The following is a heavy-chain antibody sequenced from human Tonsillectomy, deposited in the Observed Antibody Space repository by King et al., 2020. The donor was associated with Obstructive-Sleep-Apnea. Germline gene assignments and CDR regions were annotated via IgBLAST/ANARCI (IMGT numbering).Heavy chain of an antibody. CDR2: IYHSGST. CDR1: GGSISSGGYS. CDR3: ARDRCYGDYQLSY. V-gene: IGHV4-30-2*01. Sequence: LQLQESGSGLVKPSQTLSLTCAVSGGSISSGGYSWSWIRQPPGKGLEWIGYIYHSGSTYYNPSLKSRVTLSVDRSKNQFSLKLSVVTAADTAVYYCARDRCYGDYQLSYWGQGTLVTVSS. J-gene: IGHJ4*02. D-gene: IGHD4-17*01.